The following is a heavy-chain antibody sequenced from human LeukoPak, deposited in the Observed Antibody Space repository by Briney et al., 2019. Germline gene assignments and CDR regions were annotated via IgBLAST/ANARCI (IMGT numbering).Heavy chain of an antibody. CDR1: GGSISSYY. CDR3: ARGRDQLLVY. J-gene: IGHJ4*02. V-gene: IGHV4-4*07. Sequence: SETLSLTCTVPGGSISSYYWSWIRQPAGEGLGWIGRIYTSGSTNYNPSLKSRVTMSVDTSKNQFSLKLSSVTAADTAVYYCARGRDQLLVYWGQGTLVTVSS. CDR2: IYTSGST. D-gene: IGHD2-2*01.